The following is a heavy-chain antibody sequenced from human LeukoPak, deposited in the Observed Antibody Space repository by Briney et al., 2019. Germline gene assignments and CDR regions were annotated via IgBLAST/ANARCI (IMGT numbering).Heavy chain of an antibody. V-gene: IGHV4-4*07. J-gene: IGHJ5*02. CDR1: GGSISSYY. Sequence: SETLSLTCTVSGGSISSYYWSWIRQPAGKGLEWIGRIYTSGSTNYNPSLKSRVTMSIDTSKNQFSLKLSSVTAADTAVYYCARLPLYYDFWSGYYPQYNWFDPWGQGTLVTVSS. D-gene: IGHD3-3*01. CDR2: IYTSGST. CDR3: ARLPLYYDFWSGYYPQYNWFDP.